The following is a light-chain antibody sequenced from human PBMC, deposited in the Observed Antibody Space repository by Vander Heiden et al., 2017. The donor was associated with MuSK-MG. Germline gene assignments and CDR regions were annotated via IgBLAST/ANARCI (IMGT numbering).Light chain of an antibody. CDR1: QTIFNY. Sequence: DIQLTQSPSSLSASVGDRVTITCRASQTIFNYLNWYQQRPGKAPKLLIYSASTLQSGTPPRFSGSGSGTDFTLVISSLQPEDFATYYCQQCYTTPLTFGGGTKIETK. V-gene: IGKV1-39*01. CDR2: SAS. J-gene: IGKJ4*01. CDR3: QQCYTTPLT.